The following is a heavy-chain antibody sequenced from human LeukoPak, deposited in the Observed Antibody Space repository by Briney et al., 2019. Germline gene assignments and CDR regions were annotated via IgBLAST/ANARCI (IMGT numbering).Heavy chain of an antibody. D-gene: IGHD3-16*01. CDR1: GFTFSSYW. CDR2: IKQDGSEK. Sequence: QPGGSLRLSCAASGFTFSSYWMSWVRQAPGKGLEWVANIKQDGSEKYYVDSVKGRFTISRDNAKNSLYLQMNSLRAEDTAVYYCARGRGDTFGGVVDYWGQGTLVTVSS. CDR3: ARGRGDTFGGVVDY. V-gene: IGHV3-7*01. J-gene: IGHJ4*02.